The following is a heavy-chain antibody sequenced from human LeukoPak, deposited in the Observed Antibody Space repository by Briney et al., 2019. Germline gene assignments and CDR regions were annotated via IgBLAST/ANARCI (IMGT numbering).Heavy chain of an antibody. V-gene: IGHV3-11*04. D-gene: IGHD6-19*01. CDR1: GFTFSDYY. Sequence: GGSLRLSCAASGFTFSDYYMSWIRQAPGKGLEWVSYISSSGSTIYYADSVKGRFTISRDNAKNSLYLQMNSLRAEDTAVYYCARVRWQWLVRSSGAFDIWGQGTMVTVSS. J-gene: IGHJ3*02. CDR2: ISSSGSTI. CDR3: ARVRWQWLVRSSGAFDI.